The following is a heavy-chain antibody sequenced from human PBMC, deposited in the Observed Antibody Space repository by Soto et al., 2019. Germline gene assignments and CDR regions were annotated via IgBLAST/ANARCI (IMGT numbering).Heavy chain of an antibody. CDR3: ASGVGSCSGGSCYDY. CDR1: GFTFSSYA. V-gene: IGHV3-23*01. Sequence: GGSLRLSCAASGFTFSSYAMSWVRQAPGKGLEWVSVIGGSGGSTYYADSVKGRFTISRDNSKSTLYLQMNSLRAEDTAVYYCASGVGSCSGGSCYDYWGQGTLVTVSS. D-gene: IGHD2-15*01. CDR2: IGGSGGST. J-gene: IGHJ4*02.